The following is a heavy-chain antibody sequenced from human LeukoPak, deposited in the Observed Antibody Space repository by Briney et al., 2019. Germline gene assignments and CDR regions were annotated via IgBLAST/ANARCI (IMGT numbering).Heavy chain of an antibody. CDR3: ARDSGYSGYDNFDY. Sequence: ASVKASCKASGYTFTSYGISWVRQAPGQGLEWMGRIIPILGIANYAQKFQGRVTITADKSTSTAYMELSSLRSEDTAVYYCARDSGYSGYDNFDYWGQGTLVTVSS. CDR1: GYTFTSYG. V-gene: IGHV1-69*04. J-gene: IGHJ4*02. D-gene: IGHD5-12*01. CDR2: IIPILGIA.